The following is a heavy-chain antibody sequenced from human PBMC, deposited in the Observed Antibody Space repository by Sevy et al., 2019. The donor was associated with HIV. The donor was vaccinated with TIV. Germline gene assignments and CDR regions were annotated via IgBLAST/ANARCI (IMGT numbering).Heavy chain of an antibody. Sequence: SQTLSLTCAISGDSVSSNSAAWNLIGQSPSRGLEWLGRTYYRSKWYNDYAVSVKSRITINPDTSKNQFSLQLNSVTPEDTAVYYCARALGSSSWYGGYYFDYWGQGTLVTVSS. CDR2: TYYRSKWYN. V-gene: IGHV6-1*01. J-gene: IGHJ4*02. CDR3: ARALGSSSWYGGYYFDY. CDR1: GDSVSSNSAA. D-gene: IGHD6-13*01.